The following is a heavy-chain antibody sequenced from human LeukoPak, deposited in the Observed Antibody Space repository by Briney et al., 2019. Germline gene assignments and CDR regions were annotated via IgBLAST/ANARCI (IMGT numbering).Heavy chain of an antibody. CDR2: IYYNGAT. V-gene: IGHV4-39*01. Sequence: PSETLSLTCTVSGGSISSNNYYWGWIRQPPGKGLEWIGTIYYNGATQYNPSLRSRVTISVDTSKNQFSLKVSSVTAADTAVYYCAIEGRSGASGGGGDYWGQGTLVTVSS. J-gene: IGHJ4*02. D-gene: IGHD3-3*01. CDR1: GGSISSNNYY. CDR3: AIEGRSGASGGGGDY.